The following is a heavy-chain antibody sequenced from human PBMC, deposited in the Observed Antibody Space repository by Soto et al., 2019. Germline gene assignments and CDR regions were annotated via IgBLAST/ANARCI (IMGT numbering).Heavy chain of an antibody. CDR2: ISSNSDTI. Sequence: EVQLVESGGGLVQPGRSLRLSCVASGFTADDYAMHWVRQAPGKGLEWVSGISSNSDTIDYADSVKGRFTISRDNAKYSLFLQMNSLRPEDTALYYCAKDTNWGGMTTIHYFDSWGQGTLVTVSS. J-gene: IGHJ4*02. V-gene: IGHV3-9*02. CDR3: AKDTNWGGMTTIHYFDS. D-gene: IGHD4-17*01. CDR1: GFTADDYA.